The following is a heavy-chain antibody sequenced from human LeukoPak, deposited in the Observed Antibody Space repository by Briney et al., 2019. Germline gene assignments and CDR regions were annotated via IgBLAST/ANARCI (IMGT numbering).Heavy chain of an antibody. CDR3: ARSTIAVAGTGVFDI. J-gene: IGHJ3*02. CDR2: IYHSGST. CDR1: GGSISSSNW. V-gene: IGHV4-4*02. Sequence: SGTLSLTCAVSGGSISSSNWWSWVRQPPGKGLEWIGEIYHSGSTNYNPSLKSRVTISVDTSKNQFSLKLSSVTAADSAVYYCARSTIAVAGTGVFDIWGQGTMVTVSS. D-gene: IGHD6-19*01.